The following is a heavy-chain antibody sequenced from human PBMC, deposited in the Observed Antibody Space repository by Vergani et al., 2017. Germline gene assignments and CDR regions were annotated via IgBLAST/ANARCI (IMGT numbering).Heavy chain of an antibody. CDR3: ARDTGDSGYFDY. D-gene: IGHD7-27*01. CDR2: IWYDGSNK. Sequence: QVQLVESGGGVVQPGRSLRLSCAASGFTFSSYGMHWVRQAPGKGLEWVAVIWYDGSNKYYADSVKGRFTISRDNSKNTLYLQMNSLRAEDTAVYYCARDTGDSGYFDYWGQGTLVTVSS. V-gene: IGHV3-33*01. CDR1: GFTFSSYG. J-gene: IGHJ4*02.